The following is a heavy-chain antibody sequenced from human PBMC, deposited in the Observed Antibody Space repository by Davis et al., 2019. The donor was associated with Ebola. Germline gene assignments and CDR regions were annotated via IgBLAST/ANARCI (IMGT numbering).Heavy chain of an antibody. CDR1: GFIFSSYW. CDR2: INPDGSNT. Sequence: GESLKISCAASGFIFSSYWMHWVRQAPGKGLVWVSRINPDGSNTGYADSVKGRFTISRDNAKNTLYLQMNSLRVDDTALYYCTRGGLEPIDYWGQGTLVTVSS. CDR3: TRGGLEPIDY. D-gene: IGHD1-1*01. V-gene: IGHV3-74*01. J-gene: IGHJ4*02.